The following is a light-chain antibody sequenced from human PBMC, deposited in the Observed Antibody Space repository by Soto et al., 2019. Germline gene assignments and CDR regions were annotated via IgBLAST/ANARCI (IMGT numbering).Light chain of an antibody. Sequence: DIQMTQSPSTLSASVGDRVTITCRASQSISSWLSWYQQEPGKPPKLLIYKASSLESGVPSRFGGSGSGTELTLTISSLQPDDFATYYCLQYNSYPWTFGQGTKVDIK. V-gene: IGKV1-5*03. CDR2: KAS. J-gene: IGKJ1*01. CDR1: QSISSW. CDR3: LQYNSYPWT.